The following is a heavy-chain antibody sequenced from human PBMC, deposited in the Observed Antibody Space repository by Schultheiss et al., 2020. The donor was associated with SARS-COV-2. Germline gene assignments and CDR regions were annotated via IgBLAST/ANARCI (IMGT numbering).Heavy chain of an antibody. J-gene: IGHJ6*02. CDR3: ARDHQYYYGSGSYYKGGDYGMDV. CDR2: IYYSGST. V-gene: IGHV4-59*01. CDR1: GGSISSYY. D-gene: IGHD3-10*01. Sequence: SETLSLTCTVSGGSISSYYWSWIRQPPGKGLEWIGYIYYSGSTNYNPSLKSRVTISVDTSKNQFSLKLSSVTAADTAVYYCARDHQYYYGSGSYYKGGDYGMDVWGQGTTVTVSS.